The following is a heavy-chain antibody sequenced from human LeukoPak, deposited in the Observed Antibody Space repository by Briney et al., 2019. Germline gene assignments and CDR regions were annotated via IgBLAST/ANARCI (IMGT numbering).Heavy chain of an antibody. CDR1: GGSFSGYY. D-gene: IGHD2-2*01. V-gene: IGHV4-34*01. CDR3: ARGRGYCSSTSCLPYYFDY. CDR2: INHSGST. Sequence: SETLSLTCAVYGGSFSGYYWSWIRQPPGKGLEWIGEINHSGSTNYNPSLKSRVTISVDTSKNQFSLKLSSVTAADTAVYYCARGRGYCSSTSCLPYYFDYWGQGTLVTVSS. J-gene: IGHJ4*02.